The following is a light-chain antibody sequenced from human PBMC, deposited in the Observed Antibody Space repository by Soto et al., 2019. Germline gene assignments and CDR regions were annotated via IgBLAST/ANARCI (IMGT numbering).Light chain of an antibody. J-gene: IGLJ2*01. CDR3: ASFTSSSNLWV. V-gene: IGLV2-14*01. Sequence: QSALTQPASVSGSPGQSITISCTGSSSDVGGYSYVSWYQQRPGNAPKLMIFEVSNRPSGVSDRFSGSKSGNTASLTISGLQAEDEAHYYCASFTSSSNLWVFGEGSKLTVL. CDR2: EVS. CDR1: SSDVGGYSY.